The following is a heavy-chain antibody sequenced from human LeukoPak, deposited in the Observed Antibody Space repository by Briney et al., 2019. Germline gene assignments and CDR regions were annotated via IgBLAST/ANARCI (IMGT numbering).Heavy chain of an antibody. CDR1: GFTFSSYA. CDR2: INDSGGRT. CDR3: DAADY. V-gene: IGHV3-23*01. D-gene: IGHD6-13*01. Sequence: PGGSLRLSCAASGFTFSSYAMNWVRQAPGKGLDWVATINDSGGRTHYADSVKGRFTISRDNSKNTLYLQINSLRAEDTAIYYCDAADYWGQGTLVTVSS. J-gene: IGHJ4*02.